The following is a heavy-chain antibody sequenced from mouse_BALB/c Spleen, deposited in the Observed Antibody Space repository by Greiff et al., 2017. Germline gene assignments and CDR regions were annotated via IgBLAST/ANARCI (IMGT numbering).Heavy chain of an antibody. D-gene: IGHD1-1*01. J-gene: IGHJ2*01. CDR1: GYTFTDYA. V-gene: IGHV1S137*01. CDR2: ISTYYGDA. Sequence: QVQLKQSGAELVRPGVSVKISCKGSGYTFTDYAMHWVKQSHAKSLEWIGVISTYYGDASYNQKFKGKATMTVDKSSSTAYMELARLTSEDSAIYYCARGTVLDYWGQGTTLTVSS. CDR3: ARGTVLDY.